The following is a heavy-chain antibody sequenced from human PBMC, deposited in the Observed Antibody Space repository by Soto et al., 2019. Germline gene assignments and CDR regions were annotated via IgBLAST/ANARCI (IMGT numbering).Heavy chain of an antibody. CDR2: MNPNSGNT. CDR3: ARKRILRNWFDP. CDR1: GYTFTSYD. D-gene: IGHD2-15*01. Sequence: QVQLVQSGAEGKKPGASVKVSCKASGYTFTSYDINWVRQATGQGLEWMGWMNPNSGNTGYAQKFEGRVSMTRNTSISTAYRELSSLRSEDTAVYYCARKRILRNWFDPWGQGTLVTVSS. V-gene: IGHV1-8*01. J-gene: IGHJ5*02.